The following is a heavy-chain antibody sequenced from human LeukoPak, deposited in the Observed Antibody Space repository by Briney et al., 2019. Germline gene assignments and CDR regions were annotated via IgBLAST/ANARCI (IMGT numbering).Heavy chain of an antibody. Sequence: PGRSLRLSCAASGFTFSSYGMHWVRQAPGKGLEWVAVIWYDGGNKYYADSVKGRFTISRDNSKNTLYLQMNSLRAEDTAVYYCARELRTDAFDIWGQGTMVTVSS. CDR3: ARELRTDAFDI. J-gene: IGHJ3*02. CDR2: IWYDGGNK. CDR1: GFTFSSYG. V-gene: IGHV3-33*01. D-gene: IGHD3-10*01.